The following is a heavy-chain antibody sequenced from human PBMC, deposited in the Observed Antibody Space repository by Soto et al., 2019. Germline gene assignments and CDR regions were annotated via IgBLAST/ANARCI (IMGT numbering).Heavy chain of an antibody. Sequence: QVQLQESGPGLVKPSQTLSLTCTVSGDSISSNNNYWSWIRQPPGEGLEWIGFISYSGTTSYSPSLKRRVAISLDTSKNQFALSLSSVTAADTAVYYCARGRGYSYGLDPWGQGTLVTGSS. J-gene: IGHJ5*02. D-gene: IGHD5-18*01. CDR1: GDSISSNNNY. V-gene: IGHV4-30-4*01. CDR2: ISYSGTT. CDR3: ARGRGYSYGLDP.